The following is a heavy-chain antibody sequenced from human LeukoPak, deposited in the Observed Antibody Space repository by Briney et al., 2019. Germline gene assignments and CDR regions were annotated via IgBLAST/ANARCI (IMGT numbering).Heavy chain of an antibody. V-gene: IGHV3-48*03. CDR2: ISTSGTTI. CDR1: GFTFSSYE. J-gene: IGHJ5*02. CDR3: ARINWLDP. Sequence: PGGSLRLSCAASGFTFSSYEMNWVRQAQGKGLEWVSYISTSGTTIYYADSVKGRFTISRDNAKKSLYLQMNSLRAEDTAVYYCARINWLDPWGQGTLVTVSS.